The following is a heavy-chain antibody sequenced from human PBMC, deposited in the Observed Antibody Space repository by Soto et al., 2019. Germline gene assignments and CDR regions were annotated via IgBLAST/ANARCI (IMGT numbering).Heavy chain of an antibody. J-gene: IGHJ6*02. Sequence: PGGSLRLSCAASGFTFSSYSMNWVRQAPGKGLEWVSYISSSSSTIYYADSVKGRFTISRYNAKNSLYLQMNSLRDEDTAVYYCARDSRYSSSWLSSKDPVRSYYYGMDVWGQGTTVTVSS. D-gene: IGHD6-13*01. V-gene: IGHV3-48*02. CDR2: ISSSSSTI. CDR3: ARDSRYSSSWLSSKDPVRSYYYGMDV. CDR1: GFTFSSYS.